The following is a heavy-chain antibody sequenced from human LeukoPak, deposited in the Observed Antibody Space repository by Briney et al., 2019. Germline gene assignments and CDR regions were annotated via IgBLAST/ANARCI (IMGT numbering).Heavy chain of an antibody. D-gene: IGHD2-21*01. CDR1: GFTFNNFW. J-gene: IGHJ4*02. Sequence: GGSLRLSCAASGFTFNNFWMNWFRQAPGKGPEWVANIKLDGSEKYVDSVKGRFTISRDNAKNSLYLQMNSLRVEDTAVYYCAREASSLFNWGQGTLVTVSS. V-gene: IGHV3-7*01. CDR2: IKLDGSEK. CDR3: AREASSLFN.